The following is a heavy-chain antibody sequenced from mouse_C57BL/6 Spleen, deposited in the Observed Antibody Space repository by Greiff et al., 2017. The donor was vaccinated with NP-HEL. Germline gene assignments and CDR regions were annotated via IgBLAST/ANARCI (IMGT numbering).Heavy chain of an antibody. J-gene: IGHJ4*01. CDR3: ARHGDYYAMDY. Sequence: DVMLVESGGGLVKPGGSLKLSCAASGFTFSSYTMSWVRQTPEKRLEWVATISGGGGNTYYPDSVKGRFTISRDNAKNTPYLQMSSLRSEDTALYYCARHGDYYAMDYWGQGTSVTVSS. CDR1: GFTFSSYT. V-gene: IGHV5-9*01. CDR2: ISGGGGNT.